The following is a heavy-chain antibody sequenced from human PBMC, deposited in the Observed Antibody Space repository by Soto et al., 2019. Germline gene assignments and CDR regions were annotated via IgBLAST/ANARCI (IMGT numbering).Heavy chain of an antibody. CDR1: GFTFSSYA. D-gene: IGHD2-15*01. CDR3: AKDHRIIVVVVAAGMDV. J-gene: IGHJ6*02. V-gene: IGHV3-23*01. Sequence: EVQLLESGGGLVQPGGSLRLSCAASGFTFSSYAMSWVRQAPGKGLEWVSAISGSGGSTYYADSVKGRFTISRDNSKNTLYLQMNSLRAEDTAVYYCAKDHRIIVVVVAAGMDVWGQGTTVTVSS. CDR2: ISGSGGST.